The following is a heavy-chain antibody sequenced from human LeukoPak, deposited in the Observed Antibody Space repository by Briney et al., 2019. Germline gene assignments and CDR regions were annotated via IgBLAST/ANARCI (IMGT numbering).Heavy chain of an antibody. V-gene: IGHV1-18*01. J-gene: IGHJ4*02. Sequence: ASVEVSCKTSGYTFTSQGIYWVRQAPGQGLEYMGWISPYNGNTNYAQKLQGRVFMTTDTSTNTAYMELRSLGSDDTAVYYCAREWSHFGDYWGQGALVTVSS. CDR3: AREWSHFGDY. CDR2: ISPYNGNT. D-gene: IGHD3-3*02. CDR1: GYTFTSQG.